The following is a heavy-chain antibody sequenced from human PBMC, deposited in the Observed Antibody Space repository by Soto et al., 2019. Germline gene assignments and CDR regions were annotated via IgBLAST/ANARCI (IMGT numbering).Heavy chain of an antibody. CDR2: ISYDGSNK. Sequence: QVQLVESGGGVVQPGRSLRLSCAASGFTFSSYGMHWVRQAPGKGLEWVAVISYDGSNKYYADSVKGRFTISRDNSKNTLYLRMNRLRAEDTAVYYCAKEPSSGWYWAINWFDPWGQGTLVTVSS. D-gene: IGHD6-19*01. CDR1: GFTFSSYG. CDR3: AKEPSSGWYWAINWFDP. J-gene: IGHJ5*02. V-gene: IGHV3-30*18.